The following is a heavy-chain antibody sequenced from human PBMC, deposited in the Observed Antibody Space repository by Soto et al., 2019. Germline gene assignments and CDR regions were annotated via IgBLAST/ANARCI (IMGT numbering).Heavy chain of an antibody. V-gene: IGHV3-30*03. D-gene: IGHD1-1*01. J-gene: IGHJ4*02. CDR3: VRDRNEMATVTLGY. CDR2: ISYDGIDE. Sequence: QVQLLESGGGVVQPGRSLRLSCAASGFTFSSFGLHWVRQAPGKGLEWVAVISYDGIDESYADSVKGRFTISRDNSKNTLYRQMNSLRTEDTAAYYCVRDRNEMATVTLGYWGQGTLVTVSS. CDR1: GFTFSSFG.